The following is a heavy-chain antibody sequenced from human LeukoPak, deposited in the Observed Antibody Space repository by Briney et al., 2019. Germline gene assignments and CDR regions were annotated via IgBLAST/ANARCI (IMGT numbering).Heavy chain of an antibody. V-gene: IGHV3-74*01. CDR2: ISGDEIWT. Sequence: GGSLRLSCAASGFTLSNHWMHWVRQAPGKGLVWVSRISGDEIWTSYADSVKGRFIISRDNAKDTLYLQMNSLRTEDTAVYYCASVYNSGPKQTDVCDIWGRGPMVTVSS. CDR3: ASVYNSGPKQTDVCDI. CDR1: GFTLSNHW. D-gene: IGHD3-22*01. J-gene: IGHJ3*02.